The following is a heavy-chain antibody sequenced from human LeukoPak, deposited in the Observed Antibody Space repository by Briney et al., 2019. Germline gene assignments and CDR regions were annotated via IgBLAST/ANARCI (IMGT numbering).Heavy chain of an antibody. CDR2: INHSGST. V-gene: IGHV4-34*01. CDR3: ARDFGPHDYYDSSGYDY. Sequence: SETLSLTCAVYGGSFSGYYWSWIRQPPGKGLEWIGEINHSGSTNYNPSLKSRVTISVDTSKNQFSLKLSSVTAADTAVYYCARDFGPHDYYDSSGYDYWGQGTLVTVSS. D-gene: IGHD3-22*01. CDR1: GGSFSGYY. J-gene: IGHJ4*02.